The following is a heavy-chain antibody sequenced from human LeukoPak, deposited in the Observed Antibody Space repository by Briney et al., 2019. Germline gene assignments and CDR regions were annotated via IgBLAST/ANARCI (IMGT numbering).Heavy chain of an antibody. D-gene: IGHD6-13*01. CDR1: GFTFSTYN. J-gene: IGHJ4*02. CDR2: ISSSGGDT. CDR3: TTGSPWVFDY. Sequence: PGGSLRLSCAASGFTFSTYNMNWVRQAPGKGLEWVSSISSSGGDTYYADSVKGRFTVSRDNAKNSLHLQMNSLRAEDTAVYYCTTGSPWVFDYWGQGTLVTVSS. V-gene: IGHV3-21*01.